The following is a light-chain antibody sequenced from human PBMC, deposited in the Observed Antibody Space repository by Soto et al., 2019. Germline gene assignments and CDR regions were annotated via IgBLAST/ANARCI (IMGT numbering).Light chain of an antibody. CDR1: QSVSSSY. J-gene: IGKJ1*01. V-gene: IGKV3-20*01. CDR3: KQYGSSRT. CDR2: GAS. Sequence: MVLAGSRATLALSRSEGRSLSKGASQSVSSSYLAWYQQKPGQAPRLLIYGASSWATGIPDRLSGSGSGTDCTVPISRPELEDFAVYFGKQYGSSRTFGQGTKVDI.